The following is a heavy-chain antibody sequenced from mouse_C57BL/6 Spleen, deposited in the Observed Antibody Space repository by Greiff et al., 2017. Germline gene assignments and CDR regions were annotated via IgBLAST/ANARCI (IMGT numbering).Heavy chain of an antibody. Sequence: QVQLQQPGAELVMPGASVKLSCKASGYTFTSSWMHWVKQRPGQGLEWIGEIDPSDSYTNYNQKFKGKSTLTVDKSSSTAYMQLSSLTSEDSAVYYCARLGTTVVATGYFDYWGQGTTLTVAS. CDR3: ARLGTTVVATGYFDY. V-gene: IGHV1-69*01. D-gene: IGHD1-1*01. CDR1: GYTFTSSW. CDR2: IDPSDSYT. J-gene: IGHJ2*01.